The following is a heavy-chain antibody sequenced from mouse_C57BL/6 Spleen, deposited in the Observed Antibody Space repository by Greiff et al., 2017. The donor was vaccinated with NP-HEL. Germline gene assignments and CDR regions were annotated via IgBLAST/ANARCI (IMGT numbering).Heavy chain of an antibody. D-gene: IGHD2-2*01. CDR2: ISYDGSN. J-gene: IGHJ4*01. V-gene: IGHV3-6*01. Sequence: VQLKESGPGLVKPSQSLSLTCSVTGYSITSGYYWNWIRQFPGNKLEWMGYISYDGSNNYNPSLKNRISITRDTSKNQFFLKLNSVTTEDTATYYCARDPTVTTGGSYAMDYWGQGTSVTVSS. CDR3: ARDPTVTTGGSYAMDY. CDR1: GYSITSGYY.